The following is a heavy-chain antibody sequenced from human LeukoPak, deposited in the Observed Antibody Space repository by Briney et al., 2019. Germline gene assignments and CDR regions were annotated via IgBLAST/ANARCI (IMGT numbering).Heavy chain of an antibody. J-gene: IGHJ4*02. CDR3: AARSSGNPYF. D-gene: IGHD1-26*01. CDR1: GFTFSSYS. Sequence: GGSLRLSCAASGFTFSSYSMNWVRQAPGKGLEWVSYISSSSGTKYYADSVKGRFTISRDNAENSLYLQMNSLRVEDTAVYYCAARSSGNPYFWGQGTLVTVSS. CDR2: ISSSSGTK. V-gene: IGHV3-48*04.